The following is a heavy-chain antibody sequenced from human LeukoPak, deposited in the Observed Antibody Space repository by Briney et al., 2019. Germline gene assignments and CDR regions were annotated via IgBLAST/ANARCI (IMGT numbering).Heavy chain of an antibody. CDR3: ASRVGGSSYTDY. V-gene: IGHV4-38-2*02. CDR2: IYSSGST. D-gene: IGHD1-26*01. Sequence: PSETLSLTCTVSGYSISSGFHWGWIRQPPGKGLEWIGNIYSSGSTYYKPSLKSRVTISVDTSKNQFSLKLSSVTAADTAVYYCASRVGGSSYTDYWGQGTLVTVSS. CDR1: GYSISSGFH. J-gene: IGHJ4*02.